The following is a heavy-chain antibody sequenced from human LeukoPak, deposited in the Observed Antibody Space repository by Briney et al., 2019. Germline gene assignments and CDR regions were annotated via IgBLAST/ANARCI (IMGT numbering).Heavy chain of an antibody. D-gene: IGHD3-10*01. J-gene: IGHJ4*02. CDR2: IFHSGST. Sequence: SETLSLNCTVSGASISSDDYYWGWIRQPPGKGPEWVGHIFHSGSTYYNPSLKSRVNMSVDTSTNQFSLRLSSVTAADTAVYYCASCGSVNCYYVFNYWGQGTLVTVSS. CDR3: ASCGSVNCYYVFNY. CDR1: GASISSDDYY. V-gene: IGHV4-30-4*01.